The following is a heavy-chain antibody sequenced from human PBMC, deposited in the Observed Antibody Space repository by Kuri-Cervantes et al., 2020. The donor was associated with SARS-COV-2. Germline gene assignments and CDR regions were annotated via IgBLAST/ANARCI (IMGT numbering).Heavy chain of an antibody. V-gene: IGHV1-69*13. D-gene: IGHD3-16*01. Sequence: SVKVSCKASGYTFTSYGISWVRQAPGQGLEWMGGIIPIFGTANYAQKFQGRVTITADESTSTAYMELSSLRSEDTAVYYCASGAYGQLTRYWGQGTLVTVYS. CDR3: ASGAYGQLTRY. CDR2: IIPIFGTA. J-gene: IGHJ4*02. CDR1: GYTFTSYG.